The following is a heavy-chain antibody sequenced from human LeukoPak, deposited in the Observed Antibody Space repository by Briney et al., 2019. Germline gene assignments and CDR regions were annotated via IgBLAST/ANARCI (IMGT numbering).Heavy chain of an antibody. CDR3: AGDRGYTFDY. Sequence: GGSLRLSCAASGFAFNTYWMHWVRHAPGKGLVWVSRIKSDGSDTTYTDSVKGRFTISRDNAKNTLYLQMNSLSAEDTAMYFCAGDRGYTFDYWGQGTLVTVSS. J-gene: IGHJ4*02. CDR1: GFAFNTYW. CDR2: IKSDGSDT. V-gene: IGHV3-74*01. D-gene: IGHD3-22*01.